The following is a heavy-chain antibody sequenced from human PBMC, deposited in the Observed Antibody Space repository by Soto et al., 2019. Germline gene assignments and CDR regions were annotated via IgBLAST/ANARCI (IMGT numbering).Heavy chain of an antibody. CDR2: TYYRSKWYN. Sequence: QVQLQQSGPGLVKPSQTLSLTCAISGDSVSSNSAAWNWIRPSPSRGTEWLGRTYYRSKWYNDYAVSVKSRITINPDTSKNQFSLQLNSVTPEDTAVYYCAREITGIIDQYYYYGMDVWGQGTTVTVSS. CDR3: AREITGIIDQYYYYGMDV. V-gene: IGHV6-1*01. CDR1: GDSVSSNSAA. D-gene: IGHD1-20*01. J-gene: IGHJ6*02.